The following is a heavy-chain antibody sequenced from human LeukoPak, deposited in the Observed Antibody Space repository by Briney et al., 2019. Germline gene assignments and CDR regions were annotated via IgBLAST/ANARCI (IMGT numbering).Heavy chain of an antibody. CDR3: TRESGMSYYYGSGSYYSTI. V-gene: IGHV3-49*04. Sequence: GGSLRLSCAASGFTFNNYAMSWVRQAPGKGLEWVGFIRTKAYGGTTDYAASVKGRFTISRDDSKSIAYLQMNSLKIEDTAVYYCTRESGMSYYYGSGSYYSTIWGQGTLVTVSS. CDR1: GFTFNNYA. D-gene: IGHD3-10*01. CDR2: IRTKAYGGTT. J-gene: IGHJ4*02.